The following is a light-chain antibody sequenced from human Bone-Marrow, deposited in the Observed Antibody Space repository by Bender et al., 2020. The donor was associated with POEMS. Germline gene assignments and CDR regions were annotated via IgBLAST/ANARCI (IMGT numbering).Light chain of an antibody. Sequence: QSVLTQPPSASGTPGQRVTISCSGGSSNIGAHAVNWYQHLPGTAPKLLIYSSHRRPSEVPDRFSGSRSGTSASLAISGLQSVDEADYFCCSYAGSTTWVFGGGTKLTVL. J-gene: IGLJ3*02. V-gene: IGLV1-44*01. CDR1: SSNIGAHA. CDR2: SSH. CDR3: CSYAGSTTWV.